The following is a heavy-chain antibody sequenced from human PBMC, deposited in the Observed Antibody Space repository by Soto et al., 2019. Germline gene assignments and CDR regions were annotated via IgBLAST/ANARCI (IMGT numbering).Heavy chain of an antibody. CDR3: AKSQDSSGYYLDYYYYGMDV. V-gene: IGHV3-43*01. CDR2: ISWDGGST. CDR1: GFTFDDYT. Sequence: GGSLSLACAASGFTFDDYTMHWVRQAPGKGLEWVSLISWDGGSTYYADSVKGRFTISRDNSKNSLYLQMNSLRTEDTALYYCAKSQDSSGYYLDYYYYGMDVWGQGTTVTVSS. J-gene: IGHJ6*02. D-gene: IGHD3-22*01.